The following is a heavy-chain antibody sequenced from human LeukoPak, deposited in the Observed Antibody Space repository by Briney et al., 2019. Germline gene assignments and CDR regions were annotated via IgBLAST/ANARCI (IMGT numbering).Heavy chain of an antibody. J-gene: IGHJ4*02. D-gene: IGHD6-13*01. Sequence: PSQTLYLTCTVSGGSISSGGYYWSWIRQHPGKGLEWIGYIYYTGSTYYNPSLKSRVTISVDTSRNHFSLNLSSVTAADTAVYYCARSAGNGKFDYWGQGTLVTVFS. V-gene: IGHV4-31*03. CDR3: ARSAGNGKFDY. CDR1: GGSISSGGYY. CDR2: IYYTGST.